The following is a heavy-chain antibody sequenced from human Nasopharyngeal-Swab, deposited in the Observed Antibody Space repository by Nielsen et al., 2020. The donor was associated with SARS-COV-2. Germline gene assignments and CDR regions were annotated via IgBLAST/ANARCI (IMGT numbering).Heavy chain of an antibody. CDR3: AKDYYGSGGAYYFDY. CDR1: GFTFNTYS. D-gene: IGHD3-10*01. CDR2: ISSSSAYI. Sequence: GESLKISCAASGFTFNTYSMNWVRQAPGKGLEWVSSISSSSAYIYCADSVKGRFTISRDNAKNSLYLQMNSLRAEDTAVYYCAKDYYGSGGAYYFDYWGQGTLVTVSS. J-gene: IGHJ4*02. V-gene: IGHV3-21*01.